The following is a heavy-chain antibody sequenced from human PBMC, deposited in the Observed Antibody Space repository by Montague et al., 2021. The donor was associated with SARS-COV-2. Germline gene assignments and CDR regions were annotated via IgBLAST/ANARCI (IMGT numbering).Heavy chain of an antibody. CDR3: AGVRYYGSGTSLGMDA. J-gene: IGHJ6*02. CDR1: GGSFSGYY. V-gene: IGHV4-34*01. CDR2: INHSGSA. Sequence: SETLSLTCAVYGGSFSGYYWSWIRQPPGKGLEWIGEINHSGSANYNPSLKSRVTISVDTSKNQFSLRLSSVTAADTAVYYCAGVRYYGSGTSLGMDAWGQGTTVTVSS. D-gene: IGHD3-10*01.